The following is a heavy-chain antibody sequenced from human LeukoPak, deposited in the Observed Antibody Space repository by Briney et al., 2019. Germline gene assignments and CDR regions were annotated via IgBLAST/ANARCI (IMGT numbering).Heavy chain of an antibody. CDR2: IYTSGIT. Sequence: SETLSLTCTVSGGSINNYYWTWIRQPPGKGLEWIRQPPGKGLEWIGRIYTSGITNFNPSLKSRVTMSVDTSKNQFSLKLTSVTATDTAVYYCARYGYSNDWSFFDYWGQGSLVTVSS. CDR3: ARYGYSNDWSFFDY. V-gene: IGHV4-4*07. CDR1: GGSINNYY. J-gene: IGHJ4*02. D-gene: IGHD6-19*01.